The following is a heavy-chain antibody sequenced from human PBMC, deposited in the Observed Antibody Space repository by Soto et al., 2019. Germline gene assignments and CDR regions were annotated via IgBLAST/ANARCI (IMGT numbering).Heavy chain of an antibody. CDR2: IYYSGST. Sequence: PSETLSLTCTVSGGSISSYYWSWIRQPPGKGLEWIGYIYYSGSTNYNPSLKSRVTISVDTSKNQFSLKLSSVTAADTAVYYCARSENCSSTSCYIGSGYYYYGMDVWGQGTTVTVSS. CDR3: ARSENCSSTSCYIGSGYYYYGMDV. J-gene: IGHJ6*02. V-gene: IGHV4-59*01. D-gene: IGHD2-2*02. CDR1: GGSISSYY.